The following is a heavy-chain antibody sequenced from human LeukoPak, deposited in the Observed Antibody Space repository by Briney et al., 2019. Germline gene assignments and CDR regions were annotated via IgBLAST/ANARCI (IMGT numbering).Heavy chain of an antibody. CDR3: ATEVAAAGMSYFDY. CDR2: ISSSGSTI. CDR1: GFTFSDYY. J-gene: IGHJ4*02. V-gene: IGHV3-11*01. Sequence: GGSLRLSCAASGFTFSDYYMSWIRQAPGKGLEWVSYISSSGSTIYYADSVKGRFTISRGNAKNSLYLQMNSLRSEDTAVYYCATEVAAAGMSYFDYWGQGTLVTVSS. D-gene: IGHD6-13*01.